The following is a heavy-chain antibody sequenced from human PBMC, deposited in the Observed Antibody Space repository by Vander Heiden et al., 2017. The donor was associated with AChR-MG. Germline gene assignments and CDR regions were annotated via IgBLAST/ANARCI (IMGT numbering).Heavy chain of an antibody. CDR3: ARWEYSYGWGY. CDR2: IYYSGST. Sequence: QLQLQESGPGLVKPSETLSLTCTVSGGPISSSSYSWGWIRQPPGKGLEWIGSIYYSGSTYYNPSLKSRVTISVDTSKNQFSLKLSSVTAADTAVYYCARWEYSYGWGYWGQGTLVTVSS. D-gene: IGHD5-18*01. J-gene: IGHJ4*02. CDR1: GGPISSSSYS. V-gene: IGHV4-39*01.